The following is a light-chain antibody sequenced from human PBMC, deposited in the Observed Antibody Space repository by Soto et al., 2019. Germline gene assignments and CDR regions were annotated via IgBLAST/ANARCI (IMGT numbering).Light chain of an antibody. Sequence: QSVLTQPPSLNGAPGQRVTISCTGSSSNIGAGYDVHWYQQLPGTAPKLLIYGNSNRPSGVPDRFSGSKSGTSASLAITGLQAEDEADYYCQSYDSSLSGFYVFGTGTKVTVL. CDR3: QSYDSSLSGFYV. CDR1: SSNIGAGYD. CDR2: GNS. J-gene: IGLJ1*01. V-gene: IGLV1-40*01.